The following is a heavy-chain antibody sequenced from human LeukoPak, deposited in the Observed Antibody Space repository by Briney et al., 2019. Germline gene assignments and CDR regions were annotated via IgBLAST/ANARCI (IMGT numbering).Heavy chain of an antibody. V-gene: IGHV3-74*01. CDR3: ARDAAPGYFDL. J-gene: IGHJ2*01. D-gene: IGHD2-15*01. Sequence: GGSLRLSCAVSGFTFSTYWMHWVRQGPGKGLAWVSRITSDGSATGYADSVKGRFTISRDNAKNTLYLHMDGLRAEDTAVYYCARDAAPGYFDLWGRGTLVTVSS. CDR2: ITSDGSAT. CDR1: GFTFSTYW.